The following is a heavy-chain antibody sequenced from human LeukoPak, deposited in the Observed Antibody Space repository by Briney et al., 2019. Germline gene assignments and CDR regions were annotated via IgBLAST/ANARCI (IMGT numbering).Heavy chain of an antibody. CDR3: TRVALYSSGWDGGGDYYYMDV. D-gene: IGHD6-19*01. CDR2: ISAYNGNT. J-gene: IGHJ6*03. Sequence: ASVKVSCKASGYTFTSYYMHWVRQAPGQGLEWMGWISAYNGNTNYAQKLQGRVTMTTDTSTSTAYMELRSLRSDETAVYYCTRVALYSSGWDGGGDYYYMDVWGKGTTVTISS. CDR1: GYTFTSYY. V-gene: IGHV1-18*04.